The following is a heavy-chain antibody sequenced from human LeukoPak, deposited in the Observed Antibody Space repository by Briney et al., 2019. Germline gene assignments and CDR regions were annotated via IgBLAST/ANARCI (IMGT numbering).Heavy chain of an antibody. CDR2: ISGSGGST. V-gene: IGHV3-23*01. J-gene: IGHJ4*02. Sequence: GGSLRLSCAASGFTFSSYAMSWVHQAPGKGLEWVSAISGSGGSTYYADSVKGRFTISRDNSKNTLYLQMNSLRAEDTAVYYCAKVDRAPMAGTPHWGQGTLVTVSS. CDR1: GFTFSSYA. CDR3: AKVDRAPMAGTPH. D-gene: IGHD6-19*01.